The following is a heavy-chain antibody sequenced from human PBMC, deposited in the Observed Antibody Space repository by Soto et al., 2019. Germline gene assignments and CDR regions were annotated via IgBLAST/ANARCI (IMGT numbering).Heavy chain of an antibody. CDR1: GYIFSSYW. V-gene: IGHV3-74*01. CDR2: TNNDGSST. Sequence: EVQLVGSGGGLVQPGGSLRLSCEASGYIFSSYWMHWVRQAPGKGLVWVARTNNDGSSTTYADSVKGRFTISRDNAKNTLYLQMNSLRAEDTAVYCCARGMQGSRYFDLWGRGTLVTVSS. CDR3: ARGMQGSRYFDL. J-gene: IGHJ2*01.